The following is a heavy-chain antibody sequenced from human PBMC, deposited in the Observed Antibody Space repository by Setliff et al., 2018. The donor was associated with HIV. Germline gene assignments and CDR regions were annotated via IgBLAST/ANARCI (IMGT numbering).Heavy chain of an antibody. J-gene: IGHJ5*02. CDR2: IGSYSGYT. CDR1: NYTLINYG. V-gene: IGHV1-18*01. D-gene: IGHD2-2*01. Sequence: GASVKVSCKASNYTLINYGVSWVRQAPGQGLEWMGWIGSYSGYTIYAQKFQDRLTMTTDTSTTTASMALRSLRSDDTAVYYCVRGHCNSDKCWYTWFDPWGQGTLVTVTS. CDR3: VRGHCNSDKCWYTWFDP.